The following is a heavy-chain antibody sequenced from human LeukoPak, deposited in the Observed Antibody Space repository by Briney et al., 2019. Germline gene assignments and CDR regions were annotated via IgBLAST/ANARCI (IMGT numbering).Heavy chain of an antibody. D-gene: IGHD5-18*01. CDR3: ARAAPLPMVTPDFDY. CDR2: IYYSGST. Sequence: SETLSLTCTVSGGSISSYYWSWIRQPPGKGLEWIGYIYYSGSTNYNPSLKSRVTISVDTSKNQFSLKLSSVTAADTAVYYCARAAPLPMVTPDFDYWGQGTLVTVSS. J-gene: IGHJ4*02. CDR1: GGSISSYY. V-gene: IGHV4-59*01.